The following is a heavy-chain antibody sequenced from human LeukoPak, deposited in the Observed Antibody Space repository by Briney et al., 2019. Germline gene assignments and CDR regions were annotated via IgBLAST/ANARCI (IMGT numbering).Heavy chain of an antibody. CDR3: ARSYYGSGSYYNGYYCYMDV. J-gene: IGHJ6*03. D-gene: IGHD3-10*01. V-gene: IGHV4-39*07. CDR2: IYHSGST. CDR1: GGSISSSSYY. Sequence: SETLSLTCTVSGGSISSSSYYWGWIRQPPGKGLEWIGSIYHSGSTYYNPSLKSRVTISVDTSKNQFSLKLSSVTAADTAVYYCARSYYGSGSYYNGYYCYMDVWGKGTTVTVSS.